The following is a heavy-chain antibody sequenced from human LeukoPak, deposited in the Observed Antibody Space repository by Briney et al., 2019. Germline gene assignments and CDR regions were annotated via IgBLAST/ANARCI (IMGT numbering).Heavy chain of an antibody. CDR3: AKDIGYSSSWYYFDY. Sequence: LSLTCAVYGGSFSGYYWSWIRQPPGKGLEWVSGISWNSGSIGYADSVKGRFTISRDNAKNSLYLQMNSLRAEDTALYYCAKDIGYSSSWYYFDYWGQGTLVTVSS. V-gene: IGHV3-9*01. D-gene: IGHD6-13*01. CDR1: GGSFSGYY. CDR2: ISWNSGSI. J-gene: IGHJ4*02.